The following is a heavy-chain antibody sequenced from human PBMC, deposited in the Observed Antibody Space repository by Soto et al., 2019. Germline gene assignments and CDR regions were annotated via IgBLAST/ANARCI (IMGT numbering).Heavy chain of an antibody. CDR3: ARALFRTAAAGRRFDY. D-gene: IGHD6-13*01. V-gene: IGHV4-34*01. CDR1: GGSFSGYY. CDR2: INHSGST. Sequence: QVQLQQWGAGLLKPSETLSLTCAVYGGSFSGYYWSWIRQPPGKGLEWIGEINHSGSTNYNPSLQSRVTISVDTSKNQFSLKLSSVTAADTAVYYCARALFRTAAAGRRFDYWGQGTLVTVSS. J-gene: IGHJ4*02.